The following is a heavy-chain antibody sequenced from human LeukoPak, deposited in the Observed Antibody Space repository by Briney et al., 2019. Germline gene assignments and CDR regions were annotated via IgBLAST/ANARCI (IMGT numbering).Heavy chain of an antibody. CDR2: IRYDGSNK. D-gene: IGHD6-19*01. CDR1: GFTFSSYG. V-gene: IGHV3-30*02. J-gene: IGHJ4*02. CDR3: AKGSTAYSSGWYLFDY. Sequence: GGSLRLSCAASGFTFSSYGMHWVRQAPGKGLEWVAFIRYDGSNKYYADSVKGRFTISRDNSKNTLYLQMNSLRAEDTAVYYCAKGSTAYSSGWYLFDYWGQGTLVTVSS.